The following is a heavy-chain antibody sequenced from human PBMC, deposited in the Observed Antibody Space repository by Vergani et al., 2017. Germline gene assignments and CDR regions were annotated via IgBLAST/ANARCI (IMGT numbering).Heavy chain of an antibody. CDR2: IYTSGST. J-gene: IGHJ6*03. CDR1: GGSISSYY. V-gene: IGHV4-4*07. CDR3: AGGPYRISSLGGYYYYYMYV. D-gene: IGHD6-6*01. Sequence: QVQLQESGPGLVKPSETLSLTCTVSGGSISSYYWSWIRQPAGKGLEWIGRIYTSGSTNNNPTLKSRVTMSVDTSKNQFSLKLSSVTAAGTAVYYCAGGPYRISSLGGYYYYYMYVWGKGP.